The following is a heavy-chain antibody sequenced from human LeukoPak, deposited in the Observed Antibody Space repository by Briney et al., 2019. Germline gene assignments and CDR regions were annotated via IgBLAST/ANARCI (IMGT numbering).Heavy chain of an antibody. V-gene: IGHV1-2*06. CDR2: INPNSGGT. D-gene: IGHD6-6*01. Sequence: ASVKVSCKASGYTFTGYYMHWVRQAPGQGLEWMGRINPNSGGTNYARKFQGRVNMTRDTSISTAYMELSRLRSDDTAVYYCARATEQLGRRTNWFDPWGQGTLVTVSS. J-gene: IGHJ5*02. CDR3: ARATEQLGRRTNWFDP. CDR1: GYTFTGYY.